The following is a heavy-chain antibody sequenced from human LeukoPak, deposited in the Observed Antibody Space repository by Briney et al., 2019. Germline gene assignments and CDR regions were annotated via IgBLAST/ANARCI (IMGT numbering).Heavy chain of an antibody. V-gene: IGHV3-21*01. D-gene: IGHD6-6*01. CDR2: ISSSSSYI. Sequence: GGSLRLSCAASGFTFSSYSMNWVCQAPGKGLEWVSSISSSSSYIYYADSVKGRFTISRDNAKNSLYLQMNSLGAEDTAVYYCARGGSSIAASSYFDYWGQGTLVTVSS. CDR3: ARGGSSIAASSYFDY. CDR1: GFTFSSYS. J-gene: IGHJ4*02.